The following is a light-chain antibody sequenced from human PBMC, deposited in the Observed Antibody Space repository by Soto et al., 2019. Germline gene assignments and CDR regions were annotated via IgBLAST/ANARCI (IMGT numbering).Light chain of an antibody. CDR2: DTS. V-gene: IGKV3-11*01. Sequence: IVLTQSPATLSFSPGDRATLSCRASQSVSSSLGWYQQKPGQAPRLLIYDTSNRATGIPARFSGSGSGTDFTLTISRLEPEDFAVYYCQQRSNWPLTFGGGTKVEIK. CDR3: QQRSNWPLT. CDR1: QSVSSS. J-gene: IGKJ4*01.